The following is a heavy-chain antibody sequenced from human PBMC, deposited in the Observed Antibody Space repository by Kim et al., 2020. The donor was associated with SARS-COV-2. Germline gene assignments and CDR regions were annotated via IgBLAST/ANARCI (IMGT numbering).Heavy chain of an antibody. CDR2: ISYDGSNK. J-gene: IGHJ6*02. D-gene: IGHD2-2*01. CDR1: GFTFSSYA. V-gene: IGHV3-30-3*01. Sequence: GGSLRLSCAASGFTFSSYAMHWVRQAPGKGLEWVAVISYDGSNKYYADSVKGRFTISRDNSKNTLYLQMNSLRAEDTAVYYCARDYMNQLLDEKVYYYYGMDVWGQGTTVTVSS. CDR3: ARDYMNQLLDEKVYYYYGMDV.